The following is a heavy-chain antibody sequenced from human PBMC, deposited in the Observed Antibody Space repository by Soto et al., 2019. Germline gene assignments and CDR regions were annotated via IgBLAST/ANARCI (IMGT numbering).Heavy chain of an antibody. CDR3: AKAKDIGSGYLDY. D-gene: IGHD2-15*01. Sequence: QVQLVESGGGVVQPGRSLRLSCATSGFTFSTYGMHWVRQAPGKGLEWVAAISSDGSNKYQADSVKGRFTISRDNSKNTLYLQMKSLRAEDTAVYYCAKAKDIGSGYLDYWGQGTLVTVSS. V-gene: IGHV3-30*18. J-gene: IGHJ4*02. CDR1: GFTFSTYG. CDR2: ISSDGSNK.